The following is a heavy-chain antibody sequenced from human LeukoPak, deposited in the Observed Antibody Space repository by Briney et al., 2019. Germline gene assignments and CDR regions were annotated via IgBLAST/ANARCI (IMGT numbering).Heavy chain of an antibody. CDR3: ARNNDYINGRGFDY. J-gene: IGHJ4*02. V-gene: IGHV4-59*01. D-gene: IGHD4-11*01. CDR1: GGSTSSYY. Sequence: PSETLSLTCTVSGGSTSSYYWSWIRQPPGKGLEWIGYIYYSGSTSYNPSHKSRVTISVDTSKNQLSLKLSSVTAADTAVYYCARNNDYINGRGFDYWGQGTLVTVSS. CDR2: IYYSGST.